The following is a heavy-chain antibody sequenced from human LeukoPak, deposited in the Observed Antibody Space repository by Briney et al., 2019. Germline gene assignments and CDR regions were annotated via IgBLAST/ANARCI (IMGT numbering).Heavy chain of an antibody. V-gene: IGHV3-21*01. J-gene: IGHJ4*02. Sequence: PGGSLRLSCAASGFTFSSYSMNWIRQAPEKGLEWVSSISSSSSYIYYADSVKGRFTISRDNAKNSLYLQMNSLRAEDTAVYYCARDESSAPSYFDYWGQGTLVTVSS. CDR2: ISSSSSYI. CDR3: ARDESSAPSYFDY. CDR1: GFTFSSYS. D-gene: IGHD6-6*01.